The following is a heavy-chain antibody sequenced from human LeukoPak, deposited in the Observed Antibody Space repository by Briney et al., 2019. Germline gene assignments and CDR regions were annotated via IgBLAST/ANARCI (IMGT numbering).Heavy chain of an antibody. J-gene: IGHJ4*02. CDR3: ARVKSGSYYEHDY. V-gene: IGHV4-38-2*02. D-gene: IGHD1-26*01. CDR2: IYHSGST. Sequence: PSETLSLTCTVSGYSISSGYYWGWIRQPPGKGLEWIGSIYHSGSTYYNPSLKSRVTISVDTSKNQFSLKLSSVTAADTAVYYCARVKSGSYYEHDYWGQGTLVTVSS. CDR1: GYSISSGYY.